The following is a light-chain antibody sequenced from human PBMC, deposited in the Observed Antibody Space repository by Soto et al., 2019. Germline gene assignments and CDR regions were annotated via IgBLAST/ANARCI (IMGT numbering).Light chain of an antibody. CDR3: QSYDSSLSGSRV. Sequence: QSVLTQPPSVSGAPGQRVSISCTGSNSNIGAGYYVNWYQQLPGTAPKLLIYANIDRPSGVPDRFSGSKSGASAFLVITGLQAEDEAAYCCQSYDSSLSGSRVFGGGTKLTVL. J-gene: IGLJ3*02. V-gene: IGLV1-40*01. CDR2: ANI. CDR1: NSNIGAGYY.